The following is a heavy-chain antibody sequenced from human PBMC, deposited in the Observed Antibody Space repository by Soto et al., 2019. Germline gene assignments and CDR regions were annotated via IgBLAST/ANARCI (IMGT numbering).Heavy chain of an antibody. V-gene: IGHV3-72*01. CDR3: ARDGERRSGSPIRTYYYYGMDV. CDR2: VRNRANSYTT. J-gene: IGHJ6*02. CDR1: GFTFSDHY. Sequence: GGSLSLSCAASGFTFSDHYMDWVRQAPGKGLEWVGRVRNRANSYTTEYAASVKGRFTISRDDSKNSLYLQMNSLKTEDTAVYFCARDGERRSGSPIRTYYYYGMDVWGQGTTVTVSS. D-gene: IGHD3-10*01.